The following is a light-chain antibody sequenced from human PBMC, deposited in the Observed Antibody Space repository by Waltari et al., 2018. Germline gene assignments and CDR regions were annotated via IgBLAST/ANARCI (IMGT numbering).Light chain of an antibody. Sequence: SYVLTQPPSVSVAPGKTARITCGGNNIGSKSVHWYQQKPGQAPVLVLADDTDRPSGIPERFSGSNSGNTATLTISRVEAGYEADYYGQVWDSLVIFGGGTKLTVL. CDR2: DDT. CDR3: QVWDSLVI. CDR1: NIGSKS. V-gene: IGLV3-21*03. J-gene: IGLJ2*01.